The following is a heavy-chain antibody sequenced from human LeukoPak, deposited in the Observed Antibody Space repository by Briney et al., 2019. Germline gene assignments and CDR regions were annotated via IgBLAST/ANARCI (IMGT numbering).Heavy chain of an antibody. CDR2: IEQSGST. CDR1: GGSFSPYY. J-gene: IGHJ6*03. CDR3: ARRAAAGSYYYYYYMDV. D-gene: IGHD6-13*01. Sequence: SETLSLTCSVYGGSFSPYYWSWVRQPPGEGLEWIGQIEQSGSTNYNPSLKSRATISADTSKSQFSLRLSSMTAADTAVYYCARRAAAGSYYYYYYMDVWGKGTTVTVSS. V-gene: IGHV4-34*01.